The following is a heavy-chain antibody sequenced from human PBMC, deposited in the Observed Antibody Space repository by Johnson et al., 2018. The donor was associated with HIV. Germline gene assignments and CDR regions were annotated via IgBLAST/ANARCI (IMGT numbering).Heavy chain of an antibody. CDR3: AKDGAKYYYDSSGYRDAFDI. Sequence: VQLVESGGGLVQPGGSLRLSCAASGFTVSGNYMNWVRQAPGKGLEWVSGINWNGGTPGSADSVKGRFTISIDNAKNSLYLQMNSLRAEDTAVYYCAKDGAKYYYDSSGYRDAFDIWGQGTMVTVSS. V-gene: IGHV3-20*04. CDR1: GFTVSGNY. J-gene: IGHJ3*02. CDR2: INWNGGTP. D-gene: IGHD3-22*01.